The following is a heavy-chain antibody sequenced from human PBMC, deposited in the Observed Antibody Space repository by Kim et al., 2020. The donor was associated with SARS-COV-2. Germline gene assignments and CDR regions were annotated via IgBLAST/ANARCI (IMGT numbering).Heavy chain of an antibody. J-gene: IGHJ6*03. CDR2: IYYSGST. Sequence: SETLSLTCTVSGGSISSYYWSWIRQPPGKGLEWIGYIYYSGSTNYNPSLKSRVTISVDTSKNQFSLKLSSVTAADTAMYYCARRMGYSSPRGYYYYYMDVWGKGTTVTVSS. D-gene: IGHD6-13*01. CDR1: GGSISSYY. CDR3: ARRMGYSSPRGYYYYYMDV. V-gene: IGHV4-59*08.